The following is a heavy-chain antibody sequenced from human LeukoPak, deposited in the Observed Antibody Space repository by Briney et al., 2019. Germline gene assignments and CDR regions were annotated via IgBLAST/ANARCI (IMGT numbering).Heavy chain of an antibody. J-gene: IGHJ4*02. D-gene: IGHD1-26*01. Sequence: PSQTLSLTCTVSGGSISSGGYYWSWVRQPPGTGLEWIGYIYHSGSTYYNPSLKSRVTISVDRSKNQFSLKLSSVTAADTAGYYCAIEVGGATGYWGQGTLVTVSS. CDR3: AIEVGGATGY. CDR2: IYHSGST. V-gene: IGHV4-30-2*01. CDR1: GGSISSGGYY.